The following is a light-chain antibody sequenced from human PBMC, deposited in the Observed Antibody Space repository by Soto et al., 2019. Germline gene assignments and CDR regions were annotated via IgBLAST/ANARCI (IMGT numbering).Light chain of an antibody. CDR2: DAS. J-gene: IGKJ3*01. CDR3: QQYNSYL. V-gene: IGKV1-5*01. Sequence: DIQMTQSPSTLSASVGDRVTITCRASQNVGNWLAWYQQKPGKAPKLLIYDASSLQSGVPSRFSGSGSGTEFTLSISGLEPDDFATYYGQQYNSYLFGPGTKLDIK. CDR1: QNVGNW.